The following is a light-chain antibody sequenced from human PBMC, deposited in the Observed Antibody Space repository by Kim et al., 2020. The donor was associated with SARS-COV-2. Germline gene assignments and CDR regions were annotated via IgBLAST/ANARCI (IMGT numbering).Light chain of an antibody. CDR3: AAWDDSLGGWV. J-gene: IGLJ3*02. CDR1: SSNIGSNY. Sequence: GQRVTFSCSGRSSNIGSNYVSWYQPLPGTAPKLLIYRNNQRPSGVPDRFSGSKSGTSASLAISGLRSEDEADYYCAAWDDSLGGWVFGGGTKLTVL. CDR2: RNN. V-gene: IGLV1-47*01.